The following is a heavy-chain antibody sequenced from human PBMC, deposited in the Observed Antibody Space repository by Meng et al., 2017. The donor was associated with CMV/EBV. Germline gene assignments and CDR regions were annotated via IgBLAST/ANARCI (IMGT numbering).Heavy chain of an antibody. CDR1: GFPVSSRY. V-gene: IGHV3-53*01. J-gene: IGHJ4*02. CDR3: ARDITSSGYRGVFDY. CDR2: VYRGGST. D-gene: IGHD3-22*01. Sequence: DVGFPVSSRYVSWIRQARGEALEWVSVVYRGGSTYHADSVKGRFTISRDNSKNTLYLQMNSLRAEDTAVYYCARDITSSGYRGVFDYWGQGTLVTVSS.